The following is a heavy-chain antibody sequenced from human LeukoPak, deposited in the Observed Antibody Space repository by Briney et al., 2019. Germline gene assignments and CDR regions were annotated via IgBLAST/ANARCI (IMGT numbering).Heavy chain of an antibody. CDR2: IYYSGTT. Sequence: SETLSLTCTVSGGSISSYYWSWIRQPPGKGLEWIGYIYYSGTTYYNPSLKSRVTISIDTSKTQFSLRLSSVTAADTAVYYCARDAGYSSSWYSSDAFDVWGQGTMVTVSS. D-gene: IGHD6-13*01. V-gene: IGHV4-59*12. CDR1: GGSISSYY. J-gene: IGHJ3*01. CDR3: ARDAGYSSSWYSSDAFDV.